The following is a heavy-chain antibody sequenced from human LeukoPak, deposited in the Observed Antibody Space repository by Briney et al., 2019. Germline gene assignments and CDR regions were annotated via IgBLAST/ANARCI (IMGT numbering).Heavy chain of an antibody. CDR3: VRPYYYDSSGYPAPYAFDI. Sequence: GGSLRLSCAASGFTFSSYSMNWVRQAPGKGLEWVSSISSSSSYIYYADSVKGRFTISRDNAKNSLYLQMNSLRAEDTAVYYCVRPYYYDSSGYPAPYAFDIWGQGTMVTVSS. CDR1: GFTFSSYS. V-gene: IGHV3-21*01. J-gene: IGHJ3*02. CDR2: ISSSSSYI. D-gene: IGHD3-22*01.